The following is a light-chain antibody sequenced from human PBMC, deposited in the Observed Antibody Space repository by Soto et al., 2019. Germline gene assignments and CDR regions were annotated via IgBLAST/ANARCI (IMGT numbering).Light chain of an antibody. CDR3: QSYDSSLSAWV. CDR2: GNS. J-gene: IGLJ3*02. V-gene: IGLV1-40*01. CDR1: SSNIGAGYD. Sequence: QSVLTQPPAVSGAPGQRVTISCTGSSSNIGAGYDVHWYQQLPGTAPKLLIYGNSNRPSGFPDRFSGSKSGTSASLAITGLQAEDEADYYCQSYDSSLSAWVFGGGTQLTVL.